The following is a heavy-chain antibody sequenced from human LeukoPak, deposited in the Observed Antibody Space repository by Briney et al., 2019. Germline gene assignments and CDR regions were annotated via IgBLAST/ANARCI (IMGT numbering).Heavy chain of an antibody. D-gene: IGHD3-22*01. CDR1: GFTFDDYA. J-gene: IGHJ4*02. Sequence: GGSLRLSCAASGFTFDDYAMHWVRQAPGKGLEWVSGISWNSGSIGYADSVKGRFTISRDNAKNSLYLQMNSLRAEDTALYYCAKGSFGVITKVYFDYWGQGTLVTVSS. CDR2: ISWNSGSI. CDR3: AKGSFGVITKVYFDY. V-gene: IGHV3-9*01.